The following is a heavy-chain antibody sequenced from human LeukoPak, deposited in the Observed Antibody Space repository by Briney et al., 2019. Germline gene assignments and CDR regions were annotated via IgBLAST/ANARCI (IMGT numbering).Heavy chain of an antibody. CDR3: AKDERNWNYNLASQTYD. J-gene: IGHJ4*02. V-gene: IGHV3-23*01. D-gene: IGHD1-7*01. Sequence: GGSLRLSCAASGFTFSSYAMSWVRQAPGKGLEWVSVISGSGDSTHYADSVKGRFTISRDNSKNTVYLQMSSLRAEDTAVYYCAKDERNWNYNLASQTYDWGQGTLVTVSS. CDR1: GFTFSSYA. CDR2: ISGSGDST.